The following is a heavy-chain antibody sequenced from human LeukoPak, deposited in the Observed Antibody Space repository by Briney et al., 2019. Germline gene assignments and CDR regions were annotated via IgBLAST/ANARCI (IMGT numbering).Heavy chain of an antibody. CDR1: GFTFSIYA. Sequence: GGSLRLSCSASGFTFSIYAMHWVRQTPGEGLEYVSAISSNGGSTYYADSVKGRFTIDRDNSKNTLYLQMSSLRAEDQAVYYCVKALGILTGYYYYYYGMDVWGQGTTVTVSS. CDR3: VKALGILTGYYYYYYGMDV. V-gene: IGHV3-64D*06. CDR2: ISSNGGST. D-gene: IGHD3-9*01. J-gene: IGHJ6*02.